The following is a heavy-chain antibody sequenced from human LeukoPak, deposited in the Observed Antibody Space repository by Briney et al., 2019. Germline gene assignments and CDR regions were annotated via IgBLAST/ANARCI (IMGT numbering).Heavy chain of an antibody. Sequence: GGSLRLSCAASGFTFSSYAMSWVRQAPGKGLEWVTAISGSGGSTYYADSVKGRFTISRDNSKNTLYLQMNSLRAEDTAVYYCAKTQVLRFSEGYFDYWGQGTLVTVSS. CDR1: GFTFSSYA. CDR3: AKTQVLRFSEGYFDY. CDR2: ISGSGGST. J-gene: IGHJ4*02. D-gene: IGHD3-3*01. V-gene: IGHV3-23*01.